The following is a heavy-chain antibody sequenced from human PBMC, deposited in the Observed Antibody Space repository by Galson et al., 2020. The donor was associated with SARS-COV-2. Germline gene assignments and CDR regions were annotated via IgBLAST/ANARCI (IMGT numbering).Heavy chain of an antibody. D-gene: IGHD6-19*01. CDR2: INHSGST. CDR3: ARLKNIAVAGVRLPYYYDYMDV. CDR1: GGSFSGYY. J-gene: IGHJ6*03. Sequence: SKTLSLTCAVYGGSFSGYYWSWLRQPPGKGLEWIGEINHSGSTNYNPSLKSRVTISVDTSKNQFSLKLSSVTAADTAVYYCARLKNIAVAGVRLPYYYDYMDVWGKGTTFAVSS. V-gene: IGHV4-34*01.